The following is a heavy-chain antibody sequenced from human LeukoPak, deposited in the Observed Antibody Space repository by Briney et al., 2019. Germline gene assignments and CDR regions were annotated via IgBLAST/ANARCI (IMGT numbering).Heavy chain of an antibody. Sequence: SETLSLTCTVSGGSISSYYWSWIRQPAGKGLEWIGRIYTSGSTNYNPSLKSRVTMSVDTSKNQFSLKLSSVTAADTAVYYCARGRSGYSYGSSYYYYMDVWGKGTTVTVSS. CDR3: ARGRSGYSYGSSYYYYMDV. CDR2: IYTSGST. V-gene: IGHV4-4*07. J-gene: IGHJ6*03. D-gene: IGHD5-18*01. CDR1: GGSISSYY.